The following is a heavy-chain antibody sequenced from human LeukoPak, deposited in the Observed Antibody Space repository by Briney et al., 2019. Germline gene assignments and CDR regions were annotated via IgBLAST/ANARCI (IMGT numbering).Heavy chain of an antibody. Sequence: GGSLRLSCAASGFTFSNHAMHWVRQAPGKGLEWVTLVWYDGNRKYYADSVKGRFTISRDNSKNSVYLQMNSLRAEDTAVYYCARAGPLQDSYYYYYMDVWGKGTTVTVSS. CDR2: VWYDGNRK. CDR1: GFTFSNHA. D-gene: IGHD2-15*01. V-gene: IGHV3-33*01. J-gene: IGHJ6*03. CDR3: ARAGPLQDSYYYYYMDV.